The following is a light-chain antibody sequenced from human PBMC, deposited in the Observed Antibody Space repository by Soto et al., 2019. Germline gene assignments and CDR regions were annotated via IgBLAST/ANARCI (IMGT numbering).Light chain of an antibody. J-gene: IGLJ7*01. CDR1: SSDGGTYNL. Sequence: QSALTQPASVSGSPGPSVTITCTGSSSDGGTYNLVYWYKQHPGTAPILIIYDATKRPSGVSDRFSGSESGNTASLTITGLQAEDEADYYCCSYGRSRTIEEFGRGTQLTVL. V-gene: IGLV2-23*01. CDR2: DAT. CDR3: CSYGRSRTIEE.